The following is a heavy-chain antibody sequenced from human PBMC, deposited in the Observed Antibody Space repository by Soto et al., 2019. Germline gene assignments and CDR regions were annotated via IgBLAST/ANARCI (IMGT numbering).Heavy chain of an antibody. CDR2: INPNSGGT. CDR3: ARGTTVETTDYGMDV. V-gene: IGHV1-2*04. CDR1: GYTLTGHY. Sequence: ASVKVPCKASGYTLTGHYMHWVRQAPGQGLEWMGWINPNSGGTNYAQKFQGWVTMTRDTSISTAYMELSRLRSDDTAVYYCARGTTVETTDYGMDVWGQGTTVTVSS. J-gene: IGHJ6*02. D-gene: IGHD4-4*01.